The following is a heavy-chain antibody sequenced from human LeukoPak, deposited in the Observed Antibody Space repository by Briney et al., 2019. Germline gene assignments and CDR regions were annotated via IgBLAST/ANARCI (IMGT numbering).Heavy chain of an antibody. J-gene: IGHJ6*02. Sequence: PGGSLRLSCAASGFTVSSNYMSWVRQAPGKGLEWVSVIYSGGSTYYADSVKGRFTISRDNSKNTLYLQMNSLRAEDTAVYYCARDRYSGSYWDPYYYYGMDVWGQGTTVTVSS. CDR1: GFTVSSNY. CDR2: IYSGGST. CDR3: ARDRYSGSYWDPYYYYGMDV. V-gene: IGHV3-53*01. D-gene: IGHD1-26*01.